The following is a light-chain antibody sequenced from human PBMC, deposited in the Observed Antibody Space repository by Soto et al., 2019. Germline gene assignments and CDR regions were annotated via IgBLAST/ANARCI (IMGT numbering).Light chain of an antibody. CDR3: QKYDSGPLT. Sequence: EIQMTQSPASLSASVGDRVTITCRASQAIGPYLAWYQQKSGRAPELLIYSASTLQSGVPARFSGSGSGTDFSLTISGLQPEDSATYYCQKYDSGPLTFGGGTKVEI. J-gene: IGKJ4*01. CDR1: QAIGPY. CDR2: SAS. V-gene: IGKV1-27*01.